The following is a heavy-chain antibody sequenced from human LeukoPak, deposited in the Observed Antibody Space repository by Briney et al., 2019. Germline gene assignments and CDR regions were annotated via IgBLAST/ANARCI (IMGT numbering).Heavy chain of an antibody. Sequence: GGSLRLSCAASGFTFSSYGMSWVRQAPGKGLEWVSTISGSGYNTYYADSVKGRFTISRDNSANTLYLQMNSLRAEDAALYYCAKHSGSYFIYYIDSWGQGTLVTVSS. V-gene: IGHV3-23*01. CDR2: ISGSGYNT. D-gene: IGHD1-26*01. CDR3: AKHSGSYFIYYIDS. J-gene: IGHJ4*02. CDR1: GFTFSSYG.